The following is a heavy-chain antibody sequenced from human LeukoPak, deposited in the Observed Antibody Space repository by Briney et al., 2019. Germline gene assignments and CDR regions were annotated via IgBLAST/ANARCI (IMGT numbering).Heavy chain of an antibody. Sequence: GESLKISCKGSGYSFTNYWIAWVRQMPGKRLEWMGIIYPGDSDTRYSPSFQGQVTISADRSISTAYLQWSSLKASDIAMYYCARLYCSSASCYTGSSYYFDYWGQEPWSPSPQ. CDR1: GYSFTNYW. D-gene: IGHD2-2*02. CDR3: ARLYCSSASCYTGSSYYFDY. V-gene: IGHV5-51*01. J-gene: IGHJ4*01. CDR2: IYPGDSDT.